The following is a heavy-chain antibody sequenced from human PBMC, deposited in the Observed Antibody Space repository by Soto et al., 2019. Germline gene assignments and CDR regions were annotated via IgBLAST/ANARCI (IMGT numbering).Heavy chain of an antibody. V-gene: IGHV3-33*01. Sequence: GGSLRLSCAASGVTFSSYGMHWVRQAPGKGLEWVAVIWYDGSNKYYADSVKGRFTISRDNSKNTLYLQMNSLRAEDTAVYYCARELNMITFGGVISRAFDIWGQGTMVTVSS. J-gene: IGHJ3*02. CDR3: ARELNMITFGGVISRAFDI. CDR1: GVTFSSYG. CDR2: IWYDGSNK. D-gene: IGHD3-16*01.